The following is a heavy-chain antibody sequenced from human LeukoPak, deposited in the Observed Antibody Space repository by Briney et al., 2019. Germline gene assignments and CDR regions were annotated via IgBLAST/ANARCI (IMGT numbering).Heavy chain of an antibody. V-gene: IGHV1-2*02. Sequence: ASVKVSCTPSRYTFIDYYIHWVRQAPGQGLEWMGWINSISGDTKYAQTFQGRVTMTRETSITTFYMDLIGLSSDDTAVYYCASGRRGGYGLDVWDQGTTGTVSS. CDR2: INSISGDT. D-gene: IGHD3-16*01. J-gene: IGHJ6*02. CDR1: RYTFIDYY. CDR3: ASGRRGGYGLDV.